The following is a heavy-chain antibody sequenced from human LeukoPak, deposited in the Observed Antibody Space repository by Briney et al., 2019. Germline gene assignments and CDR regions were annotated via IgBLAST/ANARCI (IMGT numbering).Heavy chain of an antibody. J-gene: IGHJ4*02. CDR3: ASPLHYYDSSGYYSTFDY. CDR1: GGSISSSSHY. D-gene: IGHD3-22*01. Sequence: SETLSLTCTVSGGSISSSSHYWGWIRQPPGKGLEWIGSIYYSGSTYYNPSLKSRVTISVDTSKNQFSLKLSSVTAADTAVYYCASPLHYYDSSGYYSTFDYWGQGTLVTVSS. V-gene: IGHV4-39*01. CDR2: IYYSGST.